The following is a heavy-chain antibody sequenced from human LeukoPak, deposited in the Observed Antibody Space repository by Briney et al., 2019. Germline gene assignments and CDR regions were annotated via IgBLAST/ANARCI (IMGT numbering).Heavy chain of an antibody. V-gene: IGHV3-21*01. CDR3: ARANIRYDAFDI. Sequence: GVSLRLSCAASGFTFSSYSMNWVRQAPGKGLEWVSSISSSSSYIYYADSVKGRFTISRDNAKNSLYLQMNSLRAEDTAVYYCARANIRYDAFDIWGQGTMVTVSS. CDR1: GFTFSSYS. CDR2: ISSSSSYI. J-gene: IGHJ3*02. D-gene: IGHD3-9*01.